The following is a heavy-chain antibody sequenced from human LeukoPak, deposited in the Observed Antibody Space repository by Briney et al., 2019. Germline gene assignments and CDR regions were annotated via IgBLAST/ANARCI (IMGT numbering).Heavy chain of an antibody. J-gene: IGHJ3*01. CDR2: INPDGGST. CDR3: VRPPSGKDKRHDVLDV. Sequence: GDSVKVSCKASGYIFAGYYMQWVRQAPGQGLEWMGIINPDGGSTSYARKFHGRVTMTRETSTSTVYMELSSLRSEDTAVYYCVRPPSGKDKRHDVLDVWGQGTVVTVSS. D-gene: IGHD1-26*01. CDR1: GYIFAGYY. V-gene: IGHV1-46*01.